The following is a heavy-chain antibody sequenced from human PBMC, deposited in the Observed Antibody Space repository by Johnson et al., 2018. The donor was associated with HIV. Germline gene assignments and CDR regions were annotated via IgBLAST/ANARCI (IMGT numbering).Heavy chain of an antibody. D-gene: IGHD3-22*01. J-gene: IGHJ3*02. Sequence: VQLVESGGGLVQPGGSLRLSCAASGFTFSTYWMSWVRQAPGKGLEWVANIKQDGSEKHYVDSMKGRFTISRDDSKNSLYLQMSSLKTEDTAVYYCVRDSSGYSGFDIWGQGTMVTVSS. CDR1: GFTFSTYW. CDR2: IKQDGSEK. V-gene: IGHV3-7*03. CDR3: VRDSSGYSGFDI.